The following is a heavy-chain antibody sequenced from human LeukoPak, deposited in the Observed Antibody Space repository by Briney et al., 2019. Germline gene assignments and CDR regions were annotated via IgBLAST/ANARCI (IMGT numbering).Heavy chain of an antibody. CDR2: IYYSGST. J-gene: IGHJ5*02. V-gene: IGHV4-31*03. Sequence: SQTLSLTCTVSGVSLSSGGYYWSWIRQHPGKGLEWIVYIYYSGSTYYNPSLKRRVTISVDTSKNQCSLKLSSVTAADTAVDDWARESVNTGGDPWGQGTLVTVAS. CDR3: ARESVNTGGDP. D-gene: IGHD3-10*01. CDR1: GVSLSSGGYY.